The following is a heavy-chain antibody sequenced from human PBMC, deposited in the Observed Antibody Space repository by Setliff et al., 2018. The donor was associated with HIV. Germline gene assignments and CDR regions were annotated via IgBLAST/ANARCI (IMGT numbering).Heavy chain of an antibody. D-gene: IGHD4-17*01. CDR3: ARDPYPYADYGDWYFDL. V-gene: IGHV3-73*01. Sequence: LSLSCAASGFTFSGSAMHWVRQASGKGLEWVGRILDKANNYATAYAASLEGRFTISRDDSKNTAYLQMSSLKTEDTAVYYCARDPYPYADYGDWYFDLWGRGTLVTVSS. CDR2: ILDKANNYAT. CDR1: GFTFSGSA. J-gene: IGHJ2*01.